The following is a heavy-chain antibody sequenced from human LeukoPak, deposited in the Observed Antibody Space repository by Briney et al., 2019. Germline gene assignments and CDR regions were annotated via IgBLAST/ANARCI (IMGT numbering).Heavy chain of an antibody. J-gene: IGHJ3*02. CDR1: GYSFTSYW. CDR2: IYPGDSDT. CDR3: ARPRMVRGDPDAFDI. D-gene: IGHD3-10*01. Sequence: GESLQISCKGSGYSFTSYWIGWVRQMPGKGLEWMGIIYPGDSDTRYSPSFQGQVTISADKSISTAYLQWSSLKASDTAMYYCARPRMVRGDPDAFDIWGQGTMVTVSS. V-gene: IGHV5-51*01.